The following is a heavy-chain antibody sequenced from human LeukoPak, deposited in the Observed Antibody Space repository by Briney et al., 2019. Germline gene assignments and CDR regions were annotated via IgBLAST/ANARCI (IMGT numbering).Heavy chain of an antibody. J-gene: IGHJ5*02. CDR2: ISGSGGST. Sequence: PGGSLRLSCAASGFTFSSYGMNWVRQAPGKGLQWVSSISGSGGSTYYADSVKGRFTISRDNSKNTLYLQMNSLRAEDTAVYYCAKDSSVWSYYDFWSGYYAGARSWFDPWGQGTLVTVSS. D-gene: IGHD3-3*01. V-gene: IGHV3-23*01. CDR3: AKDSSVWSYYDFWSGYYAGARSWFDP. CDR1: GFTFSSYG.